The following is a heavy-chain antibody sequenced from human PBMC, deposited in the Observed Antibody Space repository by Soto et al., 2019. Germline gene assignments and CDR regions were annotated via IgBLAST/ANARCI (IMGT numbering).Heavy chain of an antibody. V-gene: IGHV1-8*01. CDR1: GYTFTSYD. Sequence: ASVKVSCKASGYTFTSYDINWVRQATGQGLEWMGWMNPNSGNTGYAQKFQGRVTMTRNTSISTAYMELSSLRSEDTAVYYCARVPARPITIFGVVRRANWFDPWGQGTLVTVSS. D-gene: IGHD3-3*01. CDR3: ARVPARPITIFGVVRRANWFDP. CDR2: MNPNSGNT. J-gene: IGHJ5*02.